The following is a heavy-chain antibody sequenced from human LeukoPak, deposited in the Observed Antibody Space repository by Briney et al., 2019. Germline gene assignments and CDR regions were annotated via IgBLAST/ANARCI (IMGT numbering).Heavy chain of an antibody. V-gene: IGHV1-2*02. J-gene: IGHJ4*02. Sequence: ASVKVSCKASGYTFTGYYMHWVRQAPGQGLEGMGWINPNSGGTNYAQKFQGRVTMTRGTSISTAYMELSRLRSDDTAVYYCASSSIAARFRFDYWGQGTLVTVSS. D-gene: IGHD6-6*01. CDR3: ASSSIAARFRFDY. CDR2: INPNSGGT. CDR1: GYTFTGYY.